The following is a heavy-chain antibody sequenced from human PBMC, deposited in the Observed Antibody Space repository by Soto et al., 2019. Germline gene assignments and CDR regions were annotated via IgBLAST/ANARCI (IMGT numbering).Heavy chain of an antibody. CDR2: IYYSGST. CDR1: GGSISSYY. Sequence: QVQLQESGPGLVKPSETLSLTCTVSGGSISSYYWSWIRQPPGKGLEWIGYIYYSGSTNYNPSLKRRVTISVDTSKNQFSLKLSSVTAADTAVYYCARRDGYSSGWYFDYWGQGTLVTVSS. V-gene: IGHV4-59*08. J-gene: IGHJ4*02. D-gene: IGHD6-19*01. CDR3: ARRDGYSSGWYFDY.